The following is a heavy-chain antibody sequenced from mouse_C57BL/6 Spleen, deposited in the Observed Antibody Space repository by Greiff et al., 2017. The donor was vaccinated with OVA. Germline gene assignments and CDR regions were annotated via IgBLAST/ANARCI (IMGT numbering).Heavy chain of an antibody. V-gene: IGHV1-82*01. CDR3: ARRYGLGCYAMDY. CDR2: IYPGDGDT. J-gene: IGHJ4*01. D-gene: IGHD2-14*01. CDR1: GYAFSSSW. Sequence: QVQLQQSGPELVKPGASVKLSCKASGYAFSSSWMKWVKQRPGQGLEWIGRIYPGDGDTNYNGKFKGKATLTADKSSSTAYMQLSSLTSEDSAVYYCARRYGLGCYAMDYWGQGTSVTVSS.